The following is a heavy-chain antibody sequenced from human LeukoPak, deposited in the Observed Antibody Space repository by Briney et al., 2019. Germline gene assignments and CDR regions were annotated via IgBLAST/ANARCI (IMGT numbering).Heavy chain of an antibody. J-gene: IGHJ3*02. CDR1: GFTFSSYW. D-gene: IGHD3/OR15-3a*01. CDR2: IKQDGSEK. CDR3: ARGSPRDLKAFDI. Sequence: GGSLRLSCAASGFTFSSYWMSWVRPATGKGVEGVANIKQDGSEKYSVDSVKGRFTISRDKAKNSLYLQMNSLRAEDTAVYYCARGSPRDLKAFDIWGQGTMVTVSS. V-gene: IGHV3-7*01.